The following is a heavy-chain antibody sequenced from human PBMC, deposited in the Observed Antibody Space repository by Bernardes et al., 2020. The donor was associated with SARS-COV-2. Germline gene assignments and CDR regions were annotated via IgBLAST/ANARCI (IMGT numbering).Heavy chain of an antibody. D-gene: IGHD5-12*01. V-gene: IGHV3-74*01. CDR2: ISDGSST. Sequence: GGSLRLSCAASGFTFSRYWMHWVRQAPGKGLEWVSHISDGSSTRYADSVKGRFTISRDNAKNTLYLQMNSLRAEDTAVYYCAREYYQHSGYDWGFSNWGQGTLVTVSS. CDR3: AREYYQHSGYDWGFSN. J-gene: IGHJ4*02. CDR1: GFTFSRYW.